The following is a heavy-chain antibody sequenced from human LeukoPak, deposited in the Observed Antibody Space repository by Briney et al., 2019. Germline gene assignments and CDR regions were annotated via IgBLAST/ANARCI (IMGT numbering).Heavy chain of an antibody. CDR3: ARGGRHYYDSSGEFDY. CDR2: MNPNSGNT. D-gene: IGHD3-22*01. CDR1: GYTFTSYD. V-gene: IGHV1-8*03. J-gene: IGHJ4*02. Sequence: ASVKVSCKASGYTFTSYDINWVRQATGQGLEWMGWMNPNSGNTGYAQKFQGRVTITRNTSISTACMELSSLRSEDTAVYYCARGGRHYYDSSGEFDYWGQGTLVTVSS.